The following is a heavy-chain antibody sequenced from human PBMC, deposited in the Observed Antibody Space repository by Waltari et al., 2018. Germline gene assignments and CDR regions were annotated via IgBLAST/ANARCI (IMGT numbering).Heavy chain of an antibody. CDR1: GGTFNTSG. V-gene: IGHV1-69*01. J-gene: IGHJ4*02. CDR2: VIPVLGAA. D-gene: IGHD3-10*01. Sequence: VHLVQSGAEVKKPGSSVKGSCKVSGGTFNTSGISWVRQAPGQGLEWMGGVIPVLGAANYAQKFQGRVIISADESSGTVYMELSSLRSGDTAIYYCAFDGSGSEDYFDFWGQGTLVTVSS. CDR3: AFDGSGSEDYFDF.